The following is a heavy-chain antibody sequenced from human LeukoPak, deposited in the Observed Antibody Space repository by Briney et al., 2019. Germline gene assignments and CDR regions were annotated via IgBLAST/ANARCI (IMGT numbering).Heavy chain of an antibody. D-gene: IGHD6-6*01. V-gene: IGHV4-4*07. Sequence: PSETLSLTCTVSGGSISSYYWSWIRQPAGKGLEWIGRIYTSGSTNYNPSLKSRVTMSVDTSKNQFSLKLSSVTAADTAVYYCARGSSSFPYYYYMDVWGKGTTVTVSS. J-gene: IGHJ6*03. CDR1: GGSISSYY. CDR2: IYTSGST. CDR3: ARGSSSFPYYYYMDV.